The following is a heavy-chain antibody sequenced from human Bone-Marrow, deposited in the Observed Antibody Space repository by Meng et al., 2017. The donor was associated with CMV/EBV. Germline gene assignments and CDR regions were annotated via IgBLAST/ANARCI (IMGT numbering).Heavy chain of an antibody. D-gene: IGHD1-7*01. Sequence: LSLSCAASGFTFSSYAMNWVRQAPGKGLEWVSTISVSGGSTYYADSVKGRFTVSRDDSKNTLYLQMNSVRAEDTAVYYCARTSRGGDYWGQGTLVTVSS. CDR1: GFTFSSYA. J-gene: IGHJ4*02. CDR2: ISVSGGST. V-gene: IGHV3-23*01. CDR3: ARTSRGGDY.